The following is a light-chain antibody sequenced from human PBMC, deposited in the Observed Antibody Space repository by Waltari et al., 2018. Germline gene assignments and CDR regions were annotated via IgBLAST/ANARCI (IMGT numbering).Light chain of an antibody. CDR2: WAS. CDR3: QQYYRRPT. Sequence: DIVMTQSPDPLAVSLGERATINCRSSQSVLYNSNDKNYLAWYHQKPGQPPKLLIYWASTRDAGVPDRFSGSGSGTDFTLTISSLQAEDVAVYYCQQYYRRPTFGQGTKVEIK. CDR1: QSVLYNSNDKNY. V-gene: IGKV4-1*01. J-gene: IGKJ1*01.